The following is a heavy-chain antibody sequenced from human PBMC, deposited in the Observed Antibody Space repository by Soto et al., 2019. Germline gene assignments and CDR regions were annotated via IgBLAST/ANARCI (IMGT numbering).Heavy chain of an antibody. D-gene: IGHD6-19*01. Sequence: GGSLRLSCAASGFTFSSHSMSWVRQAPGKGLAWVSSLTGPGSGTFYADSVKGRFTMSRDSSSNTLYLQMNSLTADDTAIYYCASRAYGSGPHHWGQGTLVTVSS. CDR3: ASRAYGSGPHH. V-gene: IGHV3-23*01. J-gene: IGHJ4*02. CDR1: GFTFSSHS. CDR2: LTGPGSGT.